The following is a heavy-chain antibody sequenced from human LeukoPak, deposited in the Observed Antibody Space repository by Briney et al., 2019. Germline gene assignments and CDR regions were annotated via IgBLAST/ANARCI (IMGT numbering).Heavy chain of an antibody. CDR3: AKCEMATIASVDY. CDR2: ISYDGSNK. D-gene: IGHD5-24*01. Sequence: PGRSLRLSCAASGFTFSSYGTHWVRQAPGKGLEWVAVISYDGSNKYYADSVKGRFTISRDNSKNTLYLQMNSLRAEDTAVYYCAKCEMATIASVDYWGQGTLVTVSS. V-gene: IGHV3-30*18. J-gene: IGHJ4*02. CDR1: GFTFSSYG.